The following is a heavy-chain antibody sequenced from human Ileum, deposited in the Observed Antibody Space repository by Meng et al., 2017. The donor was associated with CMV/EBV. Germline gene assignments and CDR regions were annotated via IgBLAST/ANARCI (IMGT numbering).Heavy chain of an antibody. CDR3: ASIRYYDSSGAGDY. D-gene: IGHD3-22*01. J-gene: IGHJ4*02. CDR2: ISAYYGDT. V-gene: IGHV1-18*01. CDR1: GYTFPTYG. Sequence: ASVKVSCKASGYTFPTYGLSWVRQAPGQGLEWMGWISAYYGDTHYAPSLQGRLTLTRDTSTSTAYMELSRLRSDDTAVYYCASIRYYDSSGAGDYWGQGTLVTVSS.